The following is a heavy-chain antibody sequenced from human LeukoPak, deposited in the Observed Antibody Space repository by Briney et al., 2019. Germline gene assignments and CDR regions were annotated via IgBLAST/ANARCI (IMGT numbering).Heavy chain of an antibody. J-gene: IGHJ6*03. V-gene: IGHV1-69*10. CDR2: VIPILGTA. CDR3: ARGARPPHYYYYMDV. D-gene: IGHD5-12*01. Sequence: GASVKVSCKASGYTFTSYDINWVRQAPGQGLEWMGGVIPILGTANYAQKFQGRVTITADKSTSTAHMELSSLRSEDTAVYYCARGARPPHYYYYMDVWGKGTTVTVSS. CDR1: GYTFTSYD.